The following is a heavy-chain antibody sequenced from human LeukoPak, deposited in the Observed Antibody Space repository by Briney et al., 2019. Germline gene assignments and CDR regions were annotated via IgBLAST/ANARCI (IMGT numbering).Heavy chain of an antibody. CDR2: INHSGST. CDR3: ARGYYYDSSGYYPPYYYYYGMDV. V-gene: IGHV4-34*01. D-gene: IGHD3-22*01. Sequence: SETLSLTCAVYGGSFSGYYWSWIRQPPGKGLEWIGEINHSGSTNYNPSLKSRVTISVDRSKNQFSLKLSSVTAADTAVYHCARGYYYDSSGYYPPYYYYYGMDVWGQGTTVTVSS. J-gene: IGHJ6*02. CDR1: GGSFSGYY.